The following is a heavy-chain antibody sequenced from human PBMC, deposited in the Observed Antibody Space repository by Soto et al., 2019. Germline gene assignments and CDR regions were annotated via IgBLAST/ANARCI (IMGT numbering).Heavy chain of an antibody. V-gene: IGHV3-30*18. CDR1: GFTFSSYG. Sequence: ESGGGVVQPGRSLRLSCAASGFTFSSYGMHWVRQAPGKGLEWVAVISYDGSNKYYADSVKGRFTISRDNSKNTLYLQMNSLRAEATAVYYCAKEGDTALVAAFDYWGQGTLVTVSS. CDR2: ISYDGSNK. CDR3: AKEGDTALVAAFDY. D-gene: IGHD5-18*01. J-gene: IGHJ4*02.